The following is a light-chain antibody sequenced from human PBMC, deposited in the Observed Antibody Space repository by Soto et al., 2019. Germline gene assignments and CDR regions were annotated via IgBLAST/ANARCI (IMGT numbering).Light chain of an antibody. CDR1: SSDVGGYNY. Sequence: QSALTQPASVSGSPGQSITISCPGTSSDVGGYNYVSWYQQHPGKAPKLMIYDVSNRPSGVSNRFSGSKSGNTASLTISGRQAEDEAYKYCRSYTSSSTLVFGGGTKLTVL. CDR2: DVS. CDR3: RSYTSSSTLV. V-gene: IGLV2-14*01. J-gene: IGLJ2*01.